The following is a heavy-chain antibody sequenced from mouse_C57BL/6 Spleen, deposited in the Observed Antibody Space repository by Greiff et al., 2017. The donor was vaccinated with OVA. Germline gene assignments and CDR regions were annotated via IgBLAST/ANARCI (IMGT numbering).Heavy chain of an antibody. CDR2: IYPNNGGT. CDR3: ARWGLDSSGPYAMDY. D-gene: IGHD3-2*02. Sequence: QVQLKQSGAELARPGASVKLSCKASGYTFTSYGISWVKQRTGQGLEWIGEIYPNNGGTSYNQKFKGKATLTVDKSSSTAYMELRSLTSEDSAVYYCARWGLDSSGPYAMDYWGQGTSVTVSS. CDR1: GYTFTSYG. J-gene: IGHJ4*01. V-gene: IGHV1-81*01.